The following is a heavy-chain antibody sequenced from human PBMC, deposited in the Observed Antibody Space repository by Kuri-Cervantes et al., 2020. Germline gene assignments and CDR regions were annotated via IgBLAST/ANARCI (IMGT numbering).Heavy chain of an antibody. Sequence: GGSLRLSCAASGFTFSDYYMSWIRQAPGKGLEWVSYISSSGSTIYYADSVKGRFTISRDNAKNSLYLQMDSLRAEDTAVYYCARGESNYYDSSGHYGYWGQGTLVTVSS. CDR1: GFTFSDYY. CDR2: ISSSGSTI. CDR3: ARGESNYYDSSGHYGY. D-gene: IGHD3-22*01. V-gene: IGHV3-11*01. J-gene: IGHJ4*02.